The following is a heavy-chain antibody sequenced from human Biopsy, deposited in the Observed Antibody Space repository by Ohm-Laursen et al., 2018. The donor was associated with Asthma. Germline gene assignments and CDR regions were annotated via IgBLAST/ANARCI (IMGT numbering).Heavy chain of an antibody. J-gene: IGHJ4*02. Sequence: SVKVSCKSLGGTFNTYVIGWVRQAPGQGLEWIRGINSYFGTTTYPQKFQDRVTITADDSTSTVYMELSSLRSEDTAVYYCARKAGSCISRTCYSLDFWGQGTLVPVSS. D-gene: IGHD2-2*01. CDR2: INSYFGTT. CDR1: GGTFNTYV. CDR3: ARKAGSCISRTCYSLDF. V-gene: IGHV1-69*13.